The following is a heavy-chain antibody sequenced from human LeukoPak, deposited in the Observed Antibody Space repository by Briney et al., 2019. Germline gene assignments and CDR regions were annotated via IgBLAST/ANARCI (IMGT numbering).Heavy chain of an antibody. Sequence: GESLKISCKHSEYSFPNYCVGWVRQMPGKGLEWMGIIYPDDSDTRYRPSFQGRVTISADKSINTAYLEWSSLKASDTATYYCAIGRGGQQLGDFWGQGTLVTVSS. CDR1: EYSFPNYC. CDR2: IYPDDSDT. V-gene: IGHV5-51*01. J-gene: IGHJ4*02. CDR3: AIGRGGQQLGDF. D-gene: IGHD6-13*01.